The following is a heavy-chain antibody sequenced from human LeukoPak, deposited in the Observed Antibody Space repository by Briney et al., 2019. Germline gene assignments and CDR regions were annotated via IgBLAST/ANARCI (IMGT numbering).Heavy chain of an antibody. J-gene: IGHJ4*02. Sequence: PGWSLRLSCTATGFTYGSYWMNWVRQAPGKGLEWVAIIKGDGSDKNYVESVKGRFTVSRDNAKNSLYLEMNSLRAEDTAVYYCARDRGWYRLRYWGRGTLVSVSS. V-gene: IGHV3-7*01. CDR2: IKGDGSDK. CDR3: ARDRGWYRLRY. D-gene: IGHD6-19*01. CDR1: GFTYGSYW.